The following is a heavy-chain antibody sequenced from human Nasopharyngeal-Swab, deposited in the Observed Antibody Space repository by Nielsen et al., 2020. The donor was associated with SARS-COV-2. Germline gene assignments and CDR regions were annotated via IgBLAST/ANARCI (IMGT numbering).Heavy chain of an antibody. CDR1: GFAFSSYW. CDR2: MNSDGRTI. D-gene: IGHD1-7*01. Sequence: GESLKISCAASGFAFSSYWTHWVRQAPGKGLVWVSRMNSDGRTINYADIVKGRFTISRDNAQNTLYLQMNSLRDEDTAVYYCARAGNYRFDYWSQGTLVAVSS. CDR3: ARAGNYRFDY. V-gene: IGHV3-74*01. J-gene: IGHJ4*02.